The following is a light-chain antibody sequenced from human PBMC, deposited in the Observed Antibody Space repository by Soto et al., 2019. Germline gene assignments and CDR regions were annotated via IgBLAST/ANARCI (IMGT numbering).Light chain of an antibody. CDR1: QSISSSS. CDR3: QQYGSSPMCT. CDR2: GAS. J-gene: IGKJ2*02. V-gene: IGKV3-20*01. Sequence: EIVLTQSSGTLSLSPGERATLSCRASQSISSSSLAWYQQKPGQAPRLLIYGASSRATGIPDRFSGSGSGTDFTLTISRLETEDFAVYYCQQYGSSPMCTFGQGTKLEI.